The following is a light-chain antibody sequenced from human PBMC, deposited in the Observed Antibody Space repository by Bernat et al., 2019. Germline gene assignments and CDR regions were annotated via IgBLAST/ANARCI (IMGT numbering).Light chain of an antibody. CDR3: MQSLQTPYT. J-gene: IGKJ2*01. V-gene: IGKV2-28*01. Sequence: DIMMTQSPLSLPVTPGEPASISCKSSQSLTHSNGYKYSDWYVQRPGQSPQLLIYLGSNRASGVPDRISGSGSGTRFTLKISRVEAEDVGIYYCMQSLQTPYTFGQGTKLEIK. CDR1: QSLTHSNGYKY. CDR2: LGS.